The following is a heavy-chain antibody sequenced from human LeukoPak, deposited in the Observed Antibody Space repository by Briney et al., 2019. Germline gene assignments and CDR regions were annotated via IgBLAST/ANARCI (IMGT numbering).Heavy chain of an antibody. CDR1: GGPFSSYA. Sequence: PVKVSCKASGGPFSSYATSWVPQAPGQGLEWLGRIIPILGIANYAQKFQGRDTITADKSTSTAYMELSSLRSEETAVYYCAGAYYYGSGSCYGMDVWGQGTTVTVSS. CDR3: AGAYYYGSGSCYGMDV. D-gene: IGHD3-10*01. V-gene: IGHV1-69*04. CDR2: IIPILGIA. J-gene: IGHJ6*02.